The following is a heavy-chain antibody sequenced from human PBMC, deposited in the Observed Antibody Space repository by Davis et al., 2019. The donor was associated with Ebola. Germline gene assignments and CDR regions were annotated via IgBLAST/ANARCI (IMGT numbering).Heavy chain of an antibody. CDR1: GFTFSSHN. CDR3: ARGTGMDV. V-gene: IGHV3-48*01. Sequence: GGSLRLSCRDFGFTFSSHNMNWVRQAPGKGLEWVSYISSGGSFTHYADSVKGRFTISRDNAKNSLFLQMNSLRAEDTAVYYCARGTGMDVWGKGTTVTVSS. J-gene: IGHJ6*04. D-gene: IGHD2-8*01. CDR2: ISSGGSFT.